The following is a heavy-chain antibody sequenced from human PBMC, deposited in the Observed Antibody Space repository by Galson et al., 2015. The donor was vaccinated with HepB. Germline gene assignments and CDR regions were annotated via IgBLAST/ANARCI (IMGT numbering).Heavy chain of an antibody. V-gene: IGHV3-23*01. CDR3: AKDRSSSIYDASDI. Sequence: SLRLSCAASGFTTSSYAMSWVRQAPGKGLEWVSGVSGSGSTYYADSVKGRFTISRDTSKNTLYLQMNSLGAEDTAVYHCAKDRSSSIYDASDIWGQGTMVTVSS. CDR2: VSGSGST. J-gene: IGHJ3*02. CDR1: GFTTSSYA. D-gene: IGHD3-3*02.